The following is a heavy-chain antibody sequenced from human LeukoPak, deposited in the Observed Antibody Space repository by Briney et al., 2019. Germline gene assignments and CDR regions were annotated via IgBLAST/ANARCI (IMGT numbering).Heavy chain of an antibody. J-gene: IGHJ4*02. CDR3: ARDLGYFALDF. CDR2: INKDGTAL. CDR1: GFTFSNYW. V-gene: IGHV3-7*01. D-gene: IGHD2-21*01. Sequence: PGGSLRLSCVVSGFTFSNYWMNWVRQAPGKGLEWVAIINKDGTALNYVDSVKGRFTTSRDNAKNSLYLQMSSLRAEDTAVYYCARDLGYFALDFWGQGALVTVSS.